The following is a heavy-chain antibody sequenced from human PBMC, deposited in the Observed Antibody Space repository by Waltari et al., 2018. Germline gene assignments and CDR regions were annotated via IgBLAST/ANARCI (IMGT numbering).Heavy chain of an antibody. CDR2: IGPDGSDK. V-gene: IGHV3-7*01. Sequence: EAQLVQSGGGLVQPGGSLTLSCAASGFTISRFWMTWIRQAPGQGLQWVAHIGPDGSDKYYVDSVNGRFTISRDNAENSLLLQMSSLRVEDTALYYCVGWNDPINSWGQGTLVAVSS. CDR3: VGWNDPINS. CDR1: GFTISRFW. D-gene: IGHD1-1*01. J-gene: IGHJ4*02.